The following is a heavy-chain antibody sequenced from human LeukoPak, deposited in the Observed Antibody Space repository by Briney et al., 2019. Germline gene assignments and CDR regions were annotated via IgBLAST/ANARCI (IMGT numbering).Heavy chain of an antibody. CDR3: ARGSDGSGWSDY. CDR1: GFTFSSYW. V-gene: IGHV3-74*01. Sequence: GGSLRLSCAASGFTFSSYWMHWVRQAPGKGLVWVSRINSDGSSTSYADSVKGRFTISGDNAKNTLYLQMNSLRAEDTAVYYCARGSDGSGWSDYWGQGTLVTVSS. D-gene: IGHD6-19*01. J-gene: IGHJ4*02. CDR2: INSDGSST.